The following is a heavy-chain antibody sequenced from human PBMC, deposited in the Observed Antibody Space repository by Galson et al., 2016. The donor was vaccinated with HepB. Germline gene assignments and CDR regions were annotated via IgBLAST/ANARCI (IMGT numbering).Heavy chain of an antibody. CDR3: TRSYGQRLANDAFDI. V-gene: IGHV3-48*02. CDR1: GFSFTTYS. CDR2: ISDSSSHI. D-gene: IGHD6-19*01. J-gene: IGHJ3*02. Sequence: SLRLSCAASGFSFTTYSMNWVRQAPGKGLEWVSYISDSSSHIYYAGSVKGRFTTSRDSAKNSLYLQMNSLRDEDTAVYYCTRSYGQRLANDAFDIWGQGTLVSVSS.